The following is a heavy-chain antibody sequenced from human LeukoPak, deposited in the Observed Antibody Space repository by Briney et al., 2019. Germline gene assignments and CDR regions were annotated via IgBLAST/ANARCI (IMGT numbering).Heavy chain of an antibody. Sequence: ASVKVSCKASGCTFTSYYMHWVRQAPGQGLEWMGIINPSGGSTRSAQKFQGRVTMTTDTSTSTVYMELSSLRSDDTAVYYCARDRSGYWGQGTLVTVSS. CDR3: ARDRSGY. D-gene: IGHD3-10*01. J-gene: IGHJ4*02. CDR2: INPSGGST. V-gene: IGHV1-46*01. CDR1: GCTFTSYY.